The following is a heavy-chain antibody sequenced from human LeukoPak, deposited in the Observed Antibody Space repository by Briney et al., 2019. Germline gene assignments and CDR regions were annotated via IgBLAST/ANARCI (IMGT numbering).Heavy chain of an antibody. J-gene: IGHJ4*02. V-gene: IGHV3-48*04. CDR1: GFTFSSYA. CDR3: ASAGKGSSWYFNDY. D-gene: IGHD6-13*01. Sequence: GGSLRLSCAASGFTFSSYAMSWVRQAPGKGLEWVSYISSSGSTIYYADSVKGRFTISRDNAKNSLYLQMNSLRAEDTAVYYCASAGKGSSWYFNDYWGQGTLVTVSS. CDR2: ISSSGSTI.